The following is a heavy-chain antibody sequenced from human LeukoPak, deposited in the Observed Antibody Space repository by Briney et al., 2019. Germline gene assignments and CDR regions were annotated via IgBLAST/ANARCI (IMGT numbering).Heavy chain of an antibody. CDR1: GGSINNYY. D-gene: IGHD3-3*01. J-gene: IGHJ6*03. CDR2: IYSSGST. V-gene: IGHV4-4*09. Sequence: SQTLSLSCTVSGGSINNYYWSWIRQPPGQGLERIAYIYSSGSTYYNPSLKSRVTISVDTSKNQVSLKLNSVTAADTAVYYCARHGVDVTTIPDYSYYYMDVWGKGTTVTVSS. CDR3: ARHGVDVTTIPDYSYYYMDV.